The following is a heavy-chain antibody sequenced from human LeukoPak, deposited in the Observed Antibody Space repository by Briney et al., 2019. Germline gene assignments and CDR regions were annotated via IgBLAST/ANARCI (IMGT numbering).Heavy chain of an antibody. D-gene: IGHD2-8*02. CDR1: GFTFRSYA. J-gene: IGHJ5*02. CDR2: ISYDGGNK. Sequence: GGSLRLSCAASGFTFRSYAMHWVRQAPGKGLEWVAVISYDGGNKYHSDSVKGRFTISRDNSKNTLYLQMNNLRAEDMALYYCARAGTGTFTNWFDPWGQGTLVTVSS. CDR3: ARAGTGTFTNWFDP. V-gene: IGHV3-30*04.